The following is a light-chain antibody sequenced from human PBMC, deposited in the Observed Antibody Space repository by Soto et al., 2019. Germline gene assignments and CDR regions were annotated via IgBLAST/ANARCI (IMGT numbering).Light chain of an antibody. CDR1: SSDVGGYNY. Sequence: QSALTQPASVSGSPGQSITISCTGTSSDVGGYNYVSWYQQHPGKAPKLMIYDVRNRPSGVSNRFSGSKSGSTASLTISGLQAEDAADYYCGSYTGTGTLLFGGGTKLTVL. CDR3: GSYTGTGTLL. CDR2: DVR. V-gene: IGLV2-14*01. J-gene: IGLJ2*01.